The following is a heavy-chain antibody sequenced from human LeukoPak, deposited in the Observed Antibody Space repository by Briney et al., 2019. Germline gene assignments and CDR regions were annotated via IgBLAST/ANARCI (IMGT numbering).Heavy chain of an antibody. J-gene: IGHJ3*02. CDR1: GGSFSGYY. CDR3: ARDHPDYYDSSGDAFDI. V-gene: IGHV4-34*01. Sequence: SETLSLTCAVYGGSFSGYYWSWIRQPPGKWLEWIGEINHSGSTNYNPSLKSRVTISVDTSKNQFSLKLSSVTAADTAVYYCARDHPDYYDSSGDAFDIWGQGTMVTVSS. CDR2: INHSGST. D-gene: IGHD3-22*01.